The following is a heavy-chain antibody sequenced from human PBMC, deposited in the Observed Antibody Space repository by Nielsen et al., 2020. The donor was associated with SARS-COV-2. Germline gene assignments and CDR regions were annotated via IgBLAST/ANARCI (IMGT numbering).Heavy chain of an antibody. J-gene: IGHJ6*02. CDR1: GFTFSSYG. CDR2: ISYDGSEK. Sequence: GESLKISCAASGFTFSSYGMHWVRQAPGKGLEWVAVISYDGSEKYYADSVKGRFTISRDNSRNTLYLQMNSLRVEDTAVYYCVKWVELDFGYYYYGMDVWGQGTTVTVSS. V-gene: IGHV3-30-3*02. D-gene: IGHD1-26*01. CDR3: VKWVELDFGYYYYGMDV.